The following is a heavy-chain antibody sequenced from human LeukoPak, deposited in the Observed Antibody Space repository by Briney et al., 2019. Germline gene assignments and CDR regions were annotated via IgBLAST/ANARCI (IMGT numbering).Heavy chain of an antibody. CDR1: GFTFSSYW. D-gene: IGHD5-18*01. V-gene: IGHV3-7*01. Sequence: GGSLRLSCAASGFTFSSYWMSWVRQAPGKGLEWVANIKKDGSEKCYVDSVKGRFTISRDNAKTSLYLQMNSLRAEDTAVYYCARHLSGVTGYTYGRGIDYWGQGTLVTVSS. CDR3: ARHLSGVTGYTYGRGIDY. CDR2: IKKDGSEK. J-gene: IGHJ4*02.